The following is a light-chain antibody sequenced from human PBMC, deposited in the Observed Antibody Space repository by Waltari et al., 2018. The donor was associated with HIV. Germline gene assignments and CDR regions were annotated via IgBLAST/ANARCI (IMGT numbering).Light chain of an antibody. Sequence: DIQIAQSPSSPSALVGDRVTVTCRASQGISDSLAWYQHTPGRAPKLLLSGASTLESGVPSSFSGGGSGTDYTLTISSLQPEDSATYYCQQYYTLPDTFGQGTKLDIK. CDR2: GAS. J-gene: IGKJ2*01. V-gene: IGKV1-NL1*01. CDR3: QQYYTLPDT. CDR1: QGISDS.